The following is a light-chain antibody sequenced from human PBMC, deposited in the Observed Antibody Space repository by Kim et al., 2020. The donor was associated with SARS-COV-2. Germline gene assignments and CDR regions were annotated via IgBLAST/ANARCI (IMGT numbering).Light chain of an antibody. CDR3: QAWDSTTGPWV. CDR2: QDT. J-gene: IGLJ3*02. V-gene: IGLV3-1*01. Sequence: PGQPASITCSGDKLGDKYVSWYQQKPGQSPVMVIYQDTQRPSGIPARFSGSNSGNTATLTVSGTQAMDEAEYYCQAWDSTTGPWVFGGGTQLTVL. CDR1: KLGDKY.